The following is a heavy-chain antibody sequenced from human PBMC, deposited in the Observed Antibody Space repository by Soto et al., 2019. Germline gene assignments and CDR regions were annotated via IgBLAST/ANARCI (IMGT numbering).Heavy chain of an antibody. Sequence: QVQLVESGGGVVQPGRSLRLSCAASGFTFSSYAMHWVRQAPGKGLEWVAVISYDGSNKYYADSVKGRFTISRDNSKNTLYLQMNSLRAEDTAVYYCARDPIPQGGGSSLYYFDYWGQGTLVTVSS. CDR3: ARDPIPQGGGSSLYYFDY. CDR2: ISYDGSNK. CDR1: GFTFSSYA. D-gene: IGHD2-15*01. J-gene: IGHJ4*02. V-gene: IGHV3-30-3*01.